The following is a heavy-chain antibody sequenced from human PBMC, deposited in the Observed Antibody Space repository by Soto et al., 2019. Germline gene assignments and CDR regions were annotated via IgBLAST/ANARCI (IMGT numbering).Heavy chain of an antibody. J-gene: IGHJ6*03. CDR1: GYTFTIYG. D-gene: IGHD3-3*01. V-gene: IGHV1-8*02. CDR3: ARSQPVLRFLEWSESYYYYMDV. Sequence: ASVKVSCKASGYTFTIYGISWVRQAPGQGLEWMGWMNPNSGNTGYAQKFQGRVTMTRNTSISTAYMELSSLRSEDTAVYYCARSQPVLRFLEWSESYYYYMDVSGKGTTVTVSS. CDR2: MNPNSGNT.